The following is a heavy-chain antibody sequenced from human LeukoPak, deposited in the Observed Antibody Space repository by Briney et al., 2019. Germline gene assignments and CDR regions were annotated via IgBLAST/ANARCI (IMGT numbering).Heavy chain of an antibody. J-gene: IGHJ3*02. CDR2: ISAYNGNT. D-gene: IGHD2-2*02. Sequence: ASVKVSCKASGYTFTSYSINWVRQAPGQGLEWMAWISAYNGNTYYAQKFQGRVTLTRDTSTSTAYMELRSLRSDDTAVYFCARGMSGYTEDPFDIWGQGTVVTVSS. CDR3: ARGMSGYTEDPFDI. V-gene: IGHV1-18*04. CDR1: GYTFTSYS.